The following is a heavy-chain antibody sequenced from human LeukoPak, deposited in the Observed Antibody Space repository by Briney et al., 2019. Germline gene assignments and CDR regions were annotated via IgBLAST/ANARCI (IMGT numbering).Heavy chain of an antibody. CDR3: ARDSPRFVVVPAATDY. CDR2: ISTYSGNT. Sequence: ASVEVSCKASGYTFTSYGVSWVRQAPGQGLEWMGWISTYSGNTNYAQKLQGRVTMTTDTSTSTAYMELRSLRSDDTAVYYCARDSPRFVVVPAATDYWGQGTLVTVSS. CDR1: GYTFTSYG. D-gene: IGHD2-2*01. J-gene: IGHJ4*02. V-gene: IGHV1-18*01.